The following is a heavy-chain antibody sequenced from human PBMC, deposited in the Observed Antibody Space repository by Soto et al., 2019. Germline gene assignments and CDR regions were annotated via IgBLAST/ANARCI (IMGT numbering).Heavy chain of an antibody. Sequence: GGSLRLSCAASGFNFSSHGMHWVRQAPGKGLEWVAVISYDGSNKYYADSVKGRFTISRDNSKNTLYLQMNSLRAEDTAVYYCAKEPDDYDSSGYQLDYWGQGTLVTVSS. D-gene: IGHD3-22*01. CDR2: ISYDGSNK. J-gene: IGHJ4*02. CDR1: GFNFSSHG. CDR3: AKEPDDYDSSGYQLDY. V-gene: IGHV3-30*18.